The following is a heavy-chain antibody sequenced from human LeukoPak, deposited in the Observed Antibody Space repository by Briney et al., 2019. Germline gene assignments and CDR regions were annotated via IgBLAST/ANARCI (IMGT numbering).Heavy chain of an antibody. CDR3: SRDPHGDDVYDY. V-gene: IGHV3-49*04. Sequence: PGGSLRLSCTVSGFTFEDFAMTWVRQAPGKGLEWVGFIRRRAYGGTTDYAASVKGRFTISIDDSKNIAFLQMNSLKTEDTAIYFCSRDPHGDDVYDYWGQGTLVTVSS. CDR1: GFTFEDFA. D-gene: IGHD1-1*01. CDR2: IRRRAYGGTT. J-gene: IGHJ4*02.